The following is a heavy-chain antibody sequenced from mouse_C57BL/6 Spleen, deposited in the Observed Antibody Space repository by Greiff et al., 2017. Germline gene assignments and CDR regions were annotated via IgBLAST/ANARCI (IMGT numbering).Heavy chain of an antibody. CDR1: GFTFSSYT. CDR3: AREANNYFDY. V-gene: IGHV5-9*01. J-gene: IGHJ2*01. Sequence: EVQLLESGGGLVKPGGSLKLSCAASGFTFSSYTMSWVRQTPDKRLEWVATISGGGGNTYYPDSVKGRFTISKDNAKNTLYLQMSSLKAEETALYDCAREANNYFDYWGQGTTLTVSS. D-gene: IGHD3-2*02. CDR2: ISGGGGNT.